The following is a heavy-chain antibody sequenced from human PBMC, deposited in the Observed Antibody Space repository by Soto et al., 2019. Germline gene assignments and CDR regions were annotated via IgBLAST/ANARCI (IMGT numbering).Heavy chain of an antibody. CDR2: TYYSGST. D-gene: IGHD3-10*01. Sequence: QVHLQESGPGLVKPSQTLSLTCTVSGGSISSGAYYWSWIRQHPGKGLECIGYTYYSGSTYYNPSLKSRVTISVDTSVNQFSLKLSSVTAADTAVYYCARYGSGSYYPTTFDYWGQGTLVTVSS. V-gene: IGHV4-31*03. CDR3: ARYGSGSYYPTTFDY. J-gene: IGHJ4*02. CDR1: GGSISSGAYY.